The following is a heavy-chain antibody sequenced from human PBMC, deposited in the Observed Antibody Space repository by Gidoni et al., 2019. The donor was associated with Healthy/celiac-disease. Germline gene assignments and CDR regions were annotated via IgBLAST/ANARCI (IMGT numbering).Heavy chain of an antibody. CDR1: GGTFSSYA. D-gene: IGHD1-26*01. CDR2: IIPIFGTA. Sequence: QVQLVQSGAEVKKPGSSVKVSCKASGGTFSSYAISWVRQAPGQGLEWMGGIIPIFGTANYAQKFQGRATITADESTSTAYMELSSLRSEDTAVYYCASPRRVGGSHIDYGMDVWGQGTTVTVSS. J-gene: IGHJ6*02. CDR3: ASPRRVGGSHIDYGMDV. V-gene: IGHV1-69*01.